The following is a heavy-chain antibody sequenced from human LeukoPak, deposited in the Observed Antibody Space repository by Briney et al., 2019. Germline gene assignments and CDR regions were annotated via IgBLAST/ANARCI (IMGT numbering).Heavy chain of an antibody. Sequence: PGGSLRLSCAASGFSLSSYWMSWVRQAPGKGLEWVANIKQDGSEKNYVDSVKSRFTISRDNAKSSLFLQMNDLRAEDTAVYYCAKGGRGNGEVYWGQGTLVTVSS. CDR1: GFSLSSYW. CDR3: AKGGRGNGEVY. V-gene: IGHV3-7*01. D-gene: IGHD2-8*01. J-gene: IGHJ4*02. CDR2: IKQDGSEK.